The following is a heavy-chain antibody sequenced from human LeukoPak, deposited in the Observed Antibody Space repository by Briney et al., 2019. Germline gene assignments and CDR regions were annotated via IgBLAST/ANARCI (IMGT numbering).Heavy chain of an antibody. J-gene: IGHJ3*02. V-gene: IGHV3-23*01. D-gene: IGHD3-3*01. CDR3: AKSKERFLEWLPTDAFDI. CDR1: GFTFSDHY. Sequence: GGSLRLSCAASGFTFSDHYMDWVRQAPGKGLEWVSAISGSGGSTYYADSVKGRFTISRDNSKNTLYLQMNSLRAEDTAVYYCAKSKERFLEWLPTDAFDIWGQGTMVTVSS. CDR2: ISGSGGST.